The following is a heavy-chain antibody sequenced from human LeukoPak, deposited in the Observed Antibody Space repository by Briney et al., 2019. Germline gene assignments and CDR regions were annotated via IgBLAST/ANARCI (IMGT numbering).Heavy chain of an antibody. J-gene: IGHJ4*02. CDR3: AAYYYDSSALDY. V-gene: IGHV1-69*01. Sequence: GSSVKVSCTASGGTFSSYAISWVRQAPGQGLEWMGGIIPIFGTANYAQKFQGRVTITADESTSTAYMELSSLRSEDTAVYYCAAYYYDSSALDYWGQGPWSPSPQ. CDR2: IIPIFGTA. CDR1: GGTFSSYA. D-gene: IGHD3-22*01.